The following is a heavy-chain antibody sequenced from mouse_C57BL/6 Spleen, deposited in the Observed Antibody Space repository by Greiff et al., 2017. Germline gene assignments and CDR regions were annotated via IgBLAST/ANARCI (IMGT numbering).Heavy chain of an antibody. CDR1: GYSITSCYY. J-gene: IGHJ3*01. Sequence: EVQLQESGPGLVKPSQSLSLTCSVTGYSITSCYYWNWIRQFPGNKLEWMGYISYDGSNNYNPSLKNRISLTRDTSKNQFFLKLNSVTTEDTATYYCARAFNSLAGFAYWGQGTLVTVAA. CDR3: ARAFNSLAGFAY. CDR2: ISYDGSN. D-gene: IGHD2-10*02. V-gene: IGHV3-6*01.